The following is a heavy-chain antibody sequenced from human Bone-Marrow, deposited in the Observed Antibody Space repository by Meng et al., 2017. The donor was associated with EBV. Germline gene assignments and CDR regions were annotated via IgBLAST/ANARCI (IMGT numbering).Heavy chain of an antibody. J-gene: IGHJ5*02. V-gene: IGHV4-30-4*01. D-gene: IGHD4-17*01. Sequence: QGQLQEARPGLVKPSQTLSLTCAVSGGSISSGGYYWSWIRQPPGKGLESIGYIYYSGSTYYNPSLKSRVTISVDTSKNHFSLKLSSVTAADTAVYYCARTYTVTTGWFDPWGQVTLVTVFS. CDR2: IYYSGST. CDR1: GGSISSGGYY. CDR3: ARTYTVTTGWFDP.